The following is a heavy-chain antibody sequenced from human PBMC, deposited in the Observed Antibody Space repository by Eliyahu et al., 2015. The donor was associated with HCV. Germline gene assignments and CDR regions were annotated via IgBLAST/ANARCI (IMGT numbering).Heavy chain of an antibody. D-gene: IGHD3-22*01. CDR3: ARDDSSGLYYFDY. V-gene: IGHV3-7*04. Sequence: EVQLVESGGTLVQPGGSLRLSCAASGFTLSRYWMSWVRHRPAPGQGRGANIKQDGGEKYYVDSVKGRFTISRDNAKNSLYLQMNSLRAEDTAVYYCARDDSSGLYYFDYWGQGTLVTVSS. CDR2: IKQDGGEK. J-gene: IGHJ4*02. CDR1: GFTLSRYW.